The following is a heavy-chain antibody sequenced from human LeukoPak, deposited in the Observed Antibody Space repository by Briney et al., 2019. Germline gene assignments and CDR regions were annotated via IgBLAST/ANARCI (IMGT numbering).Heavy chain of an antibody. V-gene: IGHV4-39*01. CDR1: GASISSSIYY. J-gene: IGHJ4*02. CDR3: ARTMTEFDY. CDR2: IYYTGTT. D-gene: IGHD4-17*01. Sequence: KPSETLSLTCTVSGASISSSIYYWAWIRQPPGKGLEWIGSIYYTGTTYYNPSLKSRVTISVDASKNQFSLRLNSVTAADTAVFYCARTMTEFDYWGQGTLVTVSS.